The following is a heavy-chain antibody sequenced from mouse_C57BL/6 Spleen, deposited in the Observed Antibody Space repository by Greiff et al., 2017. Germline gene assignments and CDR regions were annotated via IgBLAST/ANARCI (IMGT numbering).Heavy chain of an antibody. J-gene: IGHJ3*01. V-gene: IGHV1-81*01. Sequence: QVQLQQSGAELARPGASVKLSCKASGYTFTSYGISWVKQRTGQGLEWIGEIYPRSGNTYYNEKFKGKATLTADKSSSKAYMELRSLTSEDSAVYFCLYDGYPFAYWGQGTLVTVSA. D-gene: IGHD2-3*01. CDR1: GYTFTSYG. CDR3: LYDGYPFAY. CDR2: IYPRSGNT.